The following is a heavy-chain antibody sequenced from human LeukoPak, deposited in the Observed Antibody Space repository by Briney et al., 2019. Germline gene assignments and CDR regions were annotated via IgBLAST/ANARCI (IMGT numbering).Heavy chain of an antibody. D-gene: IGHD3-22*01. CDR2: IIPIFGTA. CDR3: ARSLYYYDSSGYYLNAFDI. Sequence: SVKVSCKASGGTFSIYAISWVRQAPGQGLEWMGRIIPIFGTANYAQKFQGRVTITTDESTSTAYMELSSLRSEDTAVYYCARSLYYYDSSGYYLNAFDIWGQGTMVTVSS. CDR1: GGTFSIYA. V-gene: IGHV1-69*05. J-gene: IGHJ3*02.